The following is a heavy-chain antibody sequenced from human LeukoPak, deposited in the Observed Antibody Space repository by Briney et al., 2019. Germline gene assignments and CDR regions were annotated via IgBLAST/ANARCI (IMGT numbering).Heavy chain of an antibody. CDR3: AGTTGDSNLARFDY. J-gene: IGHJ4*02. CDR1: GGTFSSYA. Sequence: SVKVSCKASGGTFSSYAISWVRQAPGQGLEWMGGIIPIFGTANYAQKFQGRVTITTDESTSTAYMELSSLRSEDTAVYYCAGTTGDSNLARFDYWGQGTLVTVSS. CDR2: IIPIFGTA. V-gene: IGHV1-69*05. D-gene: IGHD3-22*01.